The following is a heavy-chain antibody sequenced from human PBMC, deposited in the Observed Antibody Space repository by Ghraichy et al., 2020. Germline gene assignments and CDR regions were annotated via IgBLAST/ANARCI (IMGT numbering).Heavy chain of an antibody. J-gene: IGHJ3*02. D-gene: IGHD3-3*01. CDR1: GFTFSSYA. CDR3: AREQGGYDFWSGYWSTHAFDI. Sequence: SLRLSCAASGFTFSSYAMHWVRQAPGKGLEWVAVISYDGSNKYYADSVKGRFTISRDNSKNTLYLQMNSLRAEDTAVYYCAREQGGYDFWSGYWSTHAFDIWGQGTMVTVSS. CDR2: ISYDGSNK. V-gene: IGHV3-30*04.